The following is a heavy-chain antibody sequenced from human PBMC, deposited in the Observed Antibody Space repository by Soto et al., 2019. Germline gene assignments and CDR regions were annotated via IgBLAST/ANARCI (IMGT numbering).Heavy chain of an antibody. CDR1: GGTFSRYA. J-gene: IGHJ4*02. CDR2: ISPRFGAT. CDR3: GGAPELTFAPDPLVNSPFGFL. V-gene: IGHV1-69*01. Sequence: QVQLVQSGAEVKKPGSSVKVSCKASGGTFSRYAISWVRQAPGQGLEWMGGISPRFGATNYAQKFQGRVTITADEFTSIVYMGFGTLGTGDTAGYYRGGAPELTFAPDPLVNSPFGFLWGQGTLVTVSS. D-gene: IGHD3-9*01.